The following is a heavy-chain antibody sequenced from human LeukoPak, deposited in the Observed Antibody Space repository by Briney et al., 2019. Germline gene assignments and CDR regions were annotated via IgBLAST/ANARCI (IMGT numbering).Heavy chain of an antibody. CDR1: GYSISSGYY. CDR2: IYYSGST. CDR3: ARRDTFITMIGY. V-gene: IGHV4-61*01. J-gene: IGHJ4*02. D-gene: IGHD3-22*01. Sequence: SETLSLTCTVSGYSISSGYYWSWIRQPPGKGLEWIGYIYYSGSTNYNPSLKSRVTISVDTSKNQFSLKLSSVTAADTAVYYCARRDTFITMIGYWGQGTLVTVSS.